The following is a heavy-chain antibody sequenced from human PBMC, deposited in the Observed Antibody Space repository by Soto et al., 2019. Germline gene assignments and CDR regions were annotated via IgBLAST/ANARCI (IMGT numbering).Heavy chain of an antibody. CDR2: ISSSSSYI. CDR3: ARGYSSSG. V-gene: IGHV3-21*01. D-gene: IGHD6-13*01. J-gene: IGHJ4*02. CDR1: GFTLSDHY. Sequence: GGSLRLSCAGSGFTLSDHYIDWVRQAPGKGLEWVSSISSSSSYIYYADSVKGRFTISRDNAKNSLYLQMNSLRAEDTAVYYCARGYSSSGWGQGTLVTVSS.